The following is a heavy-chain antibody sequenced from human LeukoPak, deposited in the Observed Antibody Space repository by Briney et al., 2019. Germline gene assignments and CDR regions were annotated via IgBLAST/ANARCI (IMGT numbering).Heavy chain of an antibody. Sequence: PGRSLRLSCAASGFTFSSCGMHWVRQAPGKGLEWVTAISYDGSNKYYADSVKGRFTISRDNSKNTLYLQMNSLRAEDTAMYYCAKEYVWGSYRYWDYWGQGTLVTVSS. CDR1: GFTFSSCG. J-gene: IGHJ4*02. CDR3: AKEYVWGSYRYWDY. D-gene: IGHD3-16*02. V-gene: IGHV3-30*18. CDR2: ISYDGSNK.